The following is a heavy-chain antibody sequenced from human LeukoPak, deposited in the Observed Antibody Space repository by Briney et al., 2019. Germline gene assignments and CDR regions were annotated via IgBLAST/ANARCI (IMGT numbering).Heavy chain of an antibody. CDR1: GFTFNNYA. CDR2: IRGST. CDR3: AKDLGGSTDY. V-gene: IGHV3-23*01. Sequence: GGSLRLSCAASGFTFNNYAMSCVGQAPGKGLEWVSLIRGSTYYADSVKGRFTISRDNSQNTLYLQMNSLRAEDTALYYCAKDLGGSTDYWGQGTLVTVSS. D-gene: IGHD5-12*01. J-gene: IGHJ4*02.